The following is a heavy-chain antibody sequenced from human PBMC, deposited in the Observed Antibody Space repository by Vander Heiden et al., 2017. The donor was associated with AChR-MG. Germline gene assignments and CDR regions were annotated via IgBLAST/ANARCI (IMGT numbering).Heavy chain of an antibody. CDR3: TRVGAQGVFDY. D-gene: IGHD1-26*01. J-gene: IGHJ4*02. Sequence: EVQLVESGGGLVQPGGSLTLSCAASGFTFRGSAMHWVRQASGKGLEWVGRIRSKANSYATAYAASVKGRFTISRDDSKNTAYLQMNSLKTEDTAVYYCTRVGAQGVFDYWGQGTLVTVSS. V-gene: IGHV3-73*01. CDR2: IRSKANSYAT. CDR1: GFTFRGSA.